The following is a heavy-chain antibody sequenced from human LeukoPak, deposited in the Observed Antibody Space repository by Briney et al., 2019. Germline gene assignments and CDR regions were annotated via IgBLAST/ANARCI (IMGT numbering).Heavy chain of an antibody. D-gene: IGHD3-22*01. V-gene: IGHV3-23*01. CDR2: ISDSGSRT. CDR3: AKQESSGSYPYYFDD. CDR1: GFIFDRYG. J-gene: IGHJ4*02. Sequence: PGGSLRLSCAASGFIFDRYGMTWVRQAPGEGLKWVSSISDSGSRTYYADSVKGRFTVSRDNSKNTVYVQMNSLRAEDTAIYYCAKQESSGSYPYYFDDWGQGTLVTVSS.